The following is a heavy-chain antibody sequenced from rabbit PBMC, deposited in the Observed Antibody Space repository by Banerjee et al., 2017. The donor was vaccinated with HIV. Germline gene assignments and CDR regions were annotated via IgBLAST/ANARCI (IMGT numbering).Heavy chain of an antibody. V-gene: IGHV1S45*01. CDR1: GFSFSSSYY. D-gene: IGHD6-1*01. CDR3: ARNTDGGGGNGYAVNL. Sequence: QEQLVESGGGLVQPGASLTLTCTASGFSFSSSYYMCWVRQAPGKGLEWIACIYIGSSGSTAYATWAKGRFTSSKTSSTTVTLQMTSLTAADTATYFCARNTDGGGGNGYAVNLWGQGTLVTGS. J-gene: IGHJ4*01. CDR2: IYIGSSGST.